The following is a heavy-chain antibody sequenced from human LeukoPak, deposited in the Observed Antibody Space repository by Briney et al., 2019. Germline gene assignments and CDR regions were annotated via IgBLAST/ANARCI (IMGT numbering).Heavy chain of an antibody. CDR2: IYYSGST. V-gene: IGHV4-39*07. Sequence: KPSETLSLTCTVSGGSISSSSYYWGWIRQPPGKGLEWIGSIYYSGSTYYNPSLKSRVTISVDTSKNQFSLKLSSVTAADTAVYYCARGHYDSSGYYHPSNWFDPWGQGTLVTVSS. CDR3: ARGHYDSSGYYHPSNWFDP. D-gene: IGHD3-22*01. CDR1: GGSISSSSYY. J-gene: IGHJ5*02.